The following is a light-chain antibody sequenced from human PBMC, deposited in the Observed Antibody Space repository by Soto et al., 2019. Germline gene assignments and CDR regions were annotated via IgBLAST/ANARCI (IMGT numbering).Light chain of an antibody. J-gene: IGKJ2*01. V-gene: IGKV3-20*01. CDR3: QQFGGSPPYT. CDR1: QSITSRS. CDR2: GAS. Sequence: EIVLTQSPGTLSLSPGERATLSCRAGQSITSRSLAWYQQKPGQAPRLLIYGASNRATGIPDRFSGSGSGTYFTLTISRLEPEDFAVYYCQQFGGSPPYTFGQGTKLEIK.